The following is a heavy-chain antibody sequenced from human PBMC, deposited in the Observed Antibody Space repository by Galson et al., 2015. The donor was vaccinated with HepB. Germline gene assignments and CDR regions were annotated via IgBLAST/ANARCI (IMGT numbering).Heavy chain of an antibody. V-gene: IGHV3-66*02. D-gene: IGHD6-13*01. CDR1: GFTVYNNY. CDR3: ARDPPGVAAAGSGY. CDR2: IYSGGST. Sequence: SLRLSCAVSGFTVYNNYMSWVRQAPGKGLEWVSLIYSGGSTHYADSVKGRFTISRDKSKNTLYLEMNSLKPEDTAVYYCARDPPGVAAAGSGYWGQGTLVTVSS. J-gene: IGHJ4*02.